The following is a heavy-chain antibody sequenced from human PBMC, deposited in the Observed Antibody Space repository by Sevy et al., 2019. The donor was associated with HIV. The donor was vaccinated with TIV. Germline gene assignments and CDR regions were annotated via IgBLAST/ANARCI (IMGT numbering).Heavy chain of an antibody. V-gene: IGHV3-23*01. CDR2: ISGSGGST. CDR1: GFTFSSYA. J-gene: IGHJ3*02. D-gene: IGHD3-22*01. CDR3: AKDRTPYFYDSSGHPAFDI. Sequence: GGSLRLSCAASGFTFSSYAMNWVRQAPDKGLEWVSAISGSGGSTDYADSVKGRFTISRDNSKNTLYLQMNSLRAEDTAVYYCAKDRTPYFYDSSGHPAFDIWGQGTMVTVSS.